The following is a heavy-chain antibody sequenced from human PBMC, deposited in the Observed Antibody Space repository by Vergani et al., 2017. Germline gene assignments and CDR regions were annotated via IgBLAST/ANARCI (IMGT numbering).Heavy chain of an antibody. CDR2: INPNSGGT. CDR3: ARRQALLYEFWSGDRGMDV. D-gene: IGHD3-3*01. Sequence: QVQLVQSGAEVKKPVASVKVSCKASGYTFTGYYMHWVRQAPGQGLEWMGWINPNSGGTNYAQKFQGRVTMTRDTSISTAYMELSRLRSDDTAVYYCARRQALLYEFWSGDRGMDVWGKGTTVTVSS. CDR1: GYTFTGYY. J-gene: IGHJ6*04. V-gene: IGHV1-2*02.